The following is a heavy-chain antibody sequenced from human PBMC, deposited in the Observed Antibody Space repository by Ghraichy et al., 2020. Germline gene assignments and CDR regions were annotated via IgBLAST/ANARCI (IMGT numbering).Heavy chain of an antibody. CDR2: MNPNSGNT. Sequence: ASVKVSCKASGYTFTSYDINWVRQAPGQGLEWMGWMNPNSGNTGYAQKFQGRVTMTKNTSISTAYMELSSLRSEDTAVYYCARRGSLTIFGVVTYYFDYWGQGTLVTVSS. J-gene: IGHJ4*02. V-gene: IGHV1-8*01. CDR3: ARRGSLTIFGVVTYYFDY. D-gene: IGHD3-3*01. CDR1: GYTFTSYD.